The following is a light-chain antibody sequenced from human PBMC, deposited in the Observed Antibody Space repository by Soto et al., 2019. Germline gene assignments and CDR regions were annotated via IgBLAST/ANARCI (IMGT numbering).Light chain of an antibody. Sequence: QLVLTQSPSASASLGASVKLTCTLSSGHSSYAIAWHQQQPEKGPRYLMKLNSDGSHSKGDGIPDRFSGSSSGAERYLTISSFQSEDEADYYCQAWGTGVVFGGGTKLPVL. CDR3: QAWGTGVV. V-gene: IGLV4-69*01. CDR2: LNSDGSH. CDR1: SGHSSYA. J-gene: IGLJ2*01.